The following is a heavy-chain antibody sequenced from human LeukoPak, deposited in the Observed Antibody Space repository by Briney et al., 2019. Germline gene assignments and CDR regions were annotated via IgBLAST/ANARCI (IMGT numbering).Heavy chain of an antibody. CDR2: MNPNSGNT. J-gene: IGHJ4*02. CDR1: GYTFTSYD. CDR3: ARGPYDILTGYSESDY. Sequence: ASVKVSCKASGYTFTSYDINWVRQATGQGLEWMGWMNPNSGNTGYAQKFQGRVTMTRNTSISTAYMELSSLRSDDTAVYYCARGPYDILTGYSESDYWGQGTLVTVSS. V-gene: IGHV1-8*01. D-gene: IGHD3-9*01.